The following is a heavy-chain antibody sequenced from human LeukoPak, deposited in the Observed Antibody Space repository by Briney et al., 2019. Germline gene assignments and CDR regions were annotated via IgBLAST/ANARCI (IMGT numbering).Heavy chain of an antibody. CDR1: GYTFTSYG. V-gene: IGHV1-18*01. Sequence: GASVEVSCKASGYTFTSYGISWVRQAPGQGLEWMGWISAYNGNTNYAQKLQGRVTMTTDTSTSTAYMELRSLRSDDTAVYYCARDGDPLPENGFDYWGQGTLVTVSS. J-gene: IGHJ4*02. CDR3: ARDGDPLPENGFDY. D-gene: IGHD2-21*02. CDR2: ISAYNGNT.